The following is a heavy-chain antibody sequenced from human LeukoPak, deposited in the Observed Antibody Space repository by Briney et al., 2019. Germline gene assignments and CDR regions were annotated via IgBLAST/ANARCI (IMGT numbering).Heavy chain of an antibody. CDR2: MSHDGSFK. CDR3: ARDAYVRDGYGDHLRDLVDV. D-gene: IGHD4-17*01. CDR1: GFTFTNYG. J-gene: IGHJ6*02. Sequence: GGTLGLSCAVSGFTFTNYGFQWVRQAPGKGLELVAAMSHDGSFKYYGDSVKGRFTISRDNSENTMYLQMNSLRTEDTAVYYCARDAYVRDGYGDHLRDLVDVWGQGTTVTVSS. V-gene: IGHV3-30*03.